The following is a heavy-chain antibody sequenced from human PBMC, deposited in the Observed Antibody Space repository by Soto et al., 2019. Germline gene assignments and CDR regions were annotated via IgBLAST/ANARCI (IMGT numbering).Heavy chain of an antibody. Sequence: PGGSLRLSCAASGFTFSGSAMHWVRQASGKGLEWVGRIRSKANNYATAYAASVKGRFTISRDDSKNTAYLQMNSLKTEDTAVYYCARDGVGPFDYWGQGTLVTVSS. CDR2: IRSKANNYAT. D-gene: IGHD1-26*01. CDR3: ARDGVGPFDY. V-gene: IGHV3-73*01. CDR1: GFTFSGSA. J-gene: IGHJ4*02.